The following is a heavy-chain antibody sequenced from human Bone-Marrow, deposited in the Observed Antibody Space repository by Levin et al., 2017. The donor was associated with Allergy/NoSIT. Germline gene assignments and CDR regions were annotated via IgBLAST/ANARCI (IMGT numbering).Heavy chain of an antibody. CDR1: GFSFGDYG. CDR3: AREGSGWSFDY. V-gene: IGHV3-30*03. Sequence: GGSLRLSCAASGFSFGDYGMHWVRQAPGKGLEWVALISYHGTNIKYADSVKGRFTISRDNSENTLYLQMNSLRGEDTAVYYCAREGSGWSFDYWGQGTLVTVSS. CDR2: ISYHGTNI. D-gene: IGHD6-19*01. J-gene: IGHJ4*02.